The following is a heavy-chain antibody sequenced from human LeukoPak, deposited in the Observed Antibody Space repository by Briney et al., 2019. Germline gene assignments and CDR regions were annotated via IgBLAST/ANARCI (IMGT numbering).Heavy chain of an antibody. J-gene: IGHJ4*02. CDR2: VSGGNDNT. V-gene: IGHV3-23*01. CDR3: AKVAYYYGSGSYFQAYFDY. D-gene: IGHD3-10*01. Sequence: GGSLRLSCAASGFTFSSYAMGWVRQAPGKGLEWVLAVSGGNDNTHYADSVKGRFTIYRDNSKNTLYLQMNSPRAEDTALYYCAKVAYYYGSGSYFQAYFDYWGQGTLVTVSS. CDR1: GFTFSSYA.